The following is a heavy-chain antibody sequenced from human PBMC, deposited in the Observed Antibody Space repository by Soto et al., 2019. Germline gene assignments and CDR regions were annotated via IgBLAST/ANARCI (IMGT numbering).Heavy chain of an antibody. V-gene: IGHV1-2*04. J-gene: IGHJ6*03. CDR3: ARESGGATATLDYYYFYMDV. D-gene: IGHD5-12*01. CDR2: INPNSGVT. Sequence: QVQLVQSGAEVKEPGASVTVSCRASGDRFTDYYMHWVRQVPGQGLEWMGWINPNSGVTKYAQKFQGWVTMTRDTSIRTVYMQLSRLRFDDTAIYYCARESGGATATLDYYYFYMDVWGTGTTVTVSS. CDR1: GDRFTDYY.